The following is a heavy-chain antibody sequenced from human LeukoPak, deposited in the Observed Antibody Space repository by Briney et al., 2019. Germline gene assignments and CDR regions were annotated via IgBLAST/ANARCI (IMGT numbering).Heavy chain of an antibody. V-gene: IGHV4-4*07. CDR1: GGSISSYY. CDR2: IYTSGST. D-gene: IGHD6-13*01. CDR3: ARASSWYGVTNWFDP. J-gene: IGHJ5*02. Sequence: SETLSLTCAVSGGSISSYYWSWIRQPAGKGLEWIRRIYTSGSTNYNPSLKSRVTMSVDTSKNQFSLKLSSVTAADTAVYYCARASSWYGVTNWFDPWGQGTLVTVSS.